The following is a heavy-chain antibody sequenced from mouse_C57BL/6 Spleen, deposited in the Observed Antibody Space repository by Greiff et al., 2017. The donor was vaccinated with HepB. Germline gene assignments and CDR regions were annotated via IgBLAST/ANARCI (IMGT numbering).Heavy chain of an antibody. CDR2: ISSGGDYI. CDR3: TRVRSSSGFAY. Sequence: EVKLVESGEGLVKPGGSLKLSCAASGFTFSSYAMSWVRQTPEKRLEWVAYISSGGDYIYYADTVKGRFTISRDNTRNPLYLQMSNLKSEDTAVYSCTRVRSSSGFAYWGQGTLVTVS. V-gene: IGHV5-9-1*02. D-gene: IGHD1-1*01. J-gene: IGHJ3*01. CDR1: GFTFSSYA.